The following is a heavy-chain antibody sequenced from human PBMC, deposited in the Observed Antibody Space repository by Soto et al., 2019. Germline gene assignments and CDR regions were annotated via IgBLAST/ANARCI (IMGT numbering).Heavy chain of an antibody. CDR1: GVSVTGGNFF. V-gene: IGHV4-61*01. D-gene: IGHD3-16*02. CDR3: ARGGLHLGEFSLGQFDS. J-gene: IGHJ4*02. Sequence: QVQLQESGPGLVRPSETLSLSCTVSGVSVTGGNFFWCWIRQPPGKTLEWLGCISNSETTNSNPSLKGRVTLSLDTSRNQFSLKLNSVTAADTAVYFCARGGLHLGEFSLGQFDSWGQGTLVNVSS. CDR2: ISNSETT.